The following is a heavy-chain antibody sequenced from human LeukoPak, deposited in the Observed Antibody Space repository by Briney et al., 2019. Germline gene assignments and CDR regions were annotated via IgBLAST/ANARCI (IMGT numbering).Heavy chain of an antibody. V-gene: IGHV4-59*01. CDR2: MYYSGST. D-gene: IGHD5-18*01. CDR1: GGSISSYY. Sequence: SETLSLTCTVSGGSISSYYWSWIRQPPGKGLEWIGNMYYSGSTNYSPSLKSRVTISVDTSKNQFSLKLSSVTAADTAVYYCARGQGYSYGYEWFDPWGQGTLVTVSS. J-gene: IGHJ5*02. CDR3: ARGQGYSYGYEWFDP.